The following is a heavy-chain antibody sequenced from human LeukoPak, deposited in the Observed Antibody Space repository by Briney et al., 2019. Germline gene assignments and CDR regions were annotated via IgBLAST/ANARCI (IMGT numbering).Heavy chain of an antibody. CDR1: GGSISSYY. Sequence: SETLSLTCTVSGGSISSYYWNWIRQPAGKGLEWIGRIYAGGSTDYNPSLKSRVTISKDTSKNEFSLKLSSVTAADTAVYYCARDSPPAYCTSGSCYFDYWGQGTLVTVSS. CDR3: ARDSPPAYCTSGSCYFDY. D-gene: IGHD2-15*01. J-gene: IGHJ4*02. CDR2: IYAGGST. V-gene: IGHV4-4*07.